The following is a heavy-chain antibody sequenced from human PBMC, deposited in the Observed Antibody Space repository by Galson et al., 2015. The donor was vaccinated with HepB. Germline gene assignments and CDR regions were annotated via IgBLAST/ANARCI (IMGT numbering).Heavy chain of an antibody. D-gene: IGHD6-13*01. CDR1: GGSFSGYY. J-gene: IGHJ6*02. CDR2: INHSGST. CDR3: ARKILYSSSWYRGDYYYYYGMDV. Sequence: ETLSLTCAVYGGSFSGYYWSWIRQPPGKGLEWIGEINHSGSTNYNPSLKSRVTISVDASKNQFSLKLSSVTAADTAVYYCARKILYSSSWYRGDYYYYYGMDVWGQGTTVTVSS. V-gene: IGHV4-34*01.